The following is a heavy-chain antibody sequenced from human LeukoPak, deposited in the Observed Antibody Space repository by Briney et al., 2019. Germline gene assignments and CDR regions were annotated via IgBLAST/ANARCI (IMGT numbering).Heavy chain of an antibody. CDR2: IWYDGSNK. J-gene: IGHJ4*02. V-gene: IGHV3-33*01. Sequence: GGSLRLSCAASGFTFSTYGMHWVRQAPGKGLEWVAVIWYDGSNKYYADSVKGRFTISRDNSKNTLYLQMNSLRAEDTAVYYCARDGEGGYNHGDYWGQGTLVTVSS. D-gene: IGHD5-24*01. CDR3: ARDGEGGYNHGDY. CDR1: GFTFSTYG.